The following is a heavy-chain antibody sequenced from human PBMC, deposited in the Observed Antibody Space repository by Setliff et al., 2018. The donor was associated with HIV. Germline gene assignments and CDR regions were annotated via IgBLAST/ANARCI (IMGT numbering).Heavy chain of an antibody. CDR1: GFTVSGSY. D-gene: IGHD1-1*01. Sequence: QPGGSLRLSCAASGFTVSGSYMSWVRQAPGKGLEWVSTIYSDGSTYHADSVKGRFTLSRDNSKNTLYLQMNNLTPEDTAVYYCAKPRLYNSALENWGQGTLVTVSS. J-gene: IGHJ4*02. CDR3: AKPRLYNSALEN. CDR2: IYSDGST. V-gene: IGHV3-66*02.